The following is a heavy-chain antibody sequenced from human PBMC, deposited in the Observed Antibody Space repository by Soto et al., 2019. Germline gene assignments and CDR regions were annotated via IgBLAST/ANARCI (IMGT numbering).Heavy chain of an antibody. CDR3: ARRLFSSTWPSYFDF. Sequence: SATLSLTCTVSGGSISSSSYYWGWIRQPQGKGLEWIGCIHYSGSTYYNPSLRSRVTSSVDTSKNQVSLKVSSVTAADTAVYYCARRLFSSTWPSYFDFWGQGTLVTVSS. CDR1: GGSISSSSYY. CDR2: IHYSGST. J-gene: IGHJ4*02. D-gene: IGHD6-13*01. V-gene: IGHV4-39*01.